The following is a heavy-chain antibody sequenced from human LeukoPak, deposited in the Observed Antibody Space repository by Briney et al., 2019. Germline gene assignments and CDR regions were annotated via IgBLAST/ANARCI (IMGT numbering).Heavy chain of an antibody. CDR1: GGPISSYY. D-gene: IGHD6-13*01. J-gene: IGHJ5*02. CDR2: IYYSGTT. Sequence: SETLSLTCTVSGGPISSYYLRWIRQSPGKGLEWVGYIYYSGTTNYNPSLQSRVVRSVDTSKNQFSLKLSSVTAADTAVYYCARMSSSWYWFDPWGQGTLVTVSS. CDR3: ARMSSSWYWFDP. V-gene: IGHV4-59*01.